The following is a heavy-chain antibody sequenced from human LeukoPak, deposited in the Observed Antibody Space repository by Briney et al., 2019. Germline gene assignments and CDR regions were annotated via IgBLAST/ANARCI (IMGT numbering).Heavy chain of an antibody. V-gene: IGHV3-74*01. J-gene: IGHJ4*02. CDR3: ARDFTGDYGDYCPY. CDR2: ISSDGSST. D-gene: IGHD4-17*01. Sequence: GGSLRLSCAASGFTFSSYWMHWVRQAPGKGLVWVSRISSDGSSTSYADSVKGRFTISRDNAKNTLYLQMNSLRAEDTAVYYCARDFTGDYGDYCPYWGQGTLVTVSS. CDR1: GFTFSSYW.